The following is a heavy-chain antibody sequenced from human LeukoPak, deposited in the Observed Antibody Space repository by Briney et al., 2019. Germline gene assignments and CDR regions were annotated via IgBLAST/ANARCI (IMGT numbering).Heavy chain of an antibody. V-gene: IGHV3-23*01. CDR1: GFSFGNYA. CDR3: AKGSVNYDILTGSYFDY. D-gene: IGHD3-9*01. Sequence: GGSLRLSCVASGFSFGNYAMSWVRQARGKGLEWVSSISGSGENTYYADSVKGRFTISRDNSKNTLSLQMNSLRAEDTAVYYCAKGSVNYDILTGSYFDYWGQGTLVTVSS. J-gene: IGHJ4*02. CDR2: ISGSGENT.